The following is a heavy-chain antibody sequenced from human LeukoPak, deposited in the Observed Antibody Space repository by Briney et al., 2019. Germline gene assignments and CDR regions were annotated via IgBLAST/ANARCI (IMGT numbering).Heavy chain of an antibody. CDR3: ARSSSTTNYYYGMDV. CDR2: ISYDGTDK. V-gene: IGHV3-30*03. Sequence: GGSLRLSCAASGFTFSRYGMHWVRQAPGKGLEWLAVISYDGTDKYYADSVKGRFTISRDNSKNTLYLQMGSLRAEDMALYYCARSSSTTNYYYGMDVWGQGTTVTVSS. J-gene: IGHJ6*02. D-gene: IGHD2-2*01. CDR1: GFTFSRYG.